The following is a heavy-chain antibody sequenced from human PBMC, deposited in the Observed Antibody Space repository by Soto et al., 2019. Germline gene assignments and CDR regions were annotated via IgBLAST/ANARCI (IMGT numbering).Heavy chain of an antibody. J-gene: IGHJ6*02. Sequence: GGSLRLSCTASGFTFGDYAMSWFRQAPGKGLEWVGFIRSKAYGGTTEYAASVKGRFTISRDDSKSIAYLQMNSLKTEDTAVYYCTVTTVENYYYGMDVWGQGITVTVSS. CDR1: GFTFGDYA. V-gene: IGHV3-49*03. D-gene: IGHD4-4*01. CDR3: TVTTVENYYYGMDV. CDR2: IRSKAYGGTT.